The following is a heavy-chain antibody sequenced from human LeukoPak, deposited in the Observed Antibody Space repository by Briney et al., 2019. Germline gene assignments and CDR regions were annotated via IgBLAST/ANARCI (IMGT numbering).Heavy chain of an antibody. CDR2: IIPIFGTA. J-gene: IGHJ4*02. CDR1: GGTFSSYA. Sequence: SVKVSCKASGGTFSSYAISWVRQAPGQGLEWMGGIIPIFGTANCAQKFQGRVTITTDESTSTAYMELSSLRSEDTAVYYCARGSWAWRKLSGGYFDYWGQGTLVTVSS. V-gene: IGHV1-69*05. CDR3: ARGSWAWRKLSGGYFDY. D-gene: IGHD3-10*02.